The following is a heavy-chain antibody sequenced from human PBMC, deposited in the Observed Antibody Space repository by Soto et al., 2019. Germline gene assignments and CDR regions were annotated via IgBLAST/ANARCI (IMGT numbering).Heavy chain of an antibody. D-gene: IGHD4-4*01. CDR3: ATQTISYTWDV. CDR2: ISHSEGS. CDR1: GGSISSTKW. V-gene: IGHV4-4*02. J-gene: IGHJ6*02. Sequence: QVQLQESGPGLVKPSGTLSLTCAVSGGSISSTKWWTWFRQPPGKGLEWIAEISHSEGSNYNPSLKSRVAMSLDNSKNQFSLRLSSVTAADTAVYYCATQTISYTWDVWGQGTTVTVS.